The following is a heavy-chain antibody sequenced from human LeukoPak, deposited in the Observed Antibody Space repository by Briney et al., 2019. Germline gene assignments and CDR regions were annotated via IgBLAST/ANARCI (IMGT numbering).Heavy chain of an antibody. CDR2: MNPNSGNT. CDR3: ARGGHNWNDISYMDV. V-gene: IGHV1-8*01. J-gene: IGHJ6*03. D-gene: IGHD1-20*01. CDR1: GYTFTSYD. Sequence: ASVKVSCKASGYTFTSYDINWVRQATGQGLEWMGWMNPNSGNTGYSQKFQGRVTMTRNTSISTAYMELSSLKSEDTAVYYCARGGHNWNDISYMDVWGKGTTVTISS.